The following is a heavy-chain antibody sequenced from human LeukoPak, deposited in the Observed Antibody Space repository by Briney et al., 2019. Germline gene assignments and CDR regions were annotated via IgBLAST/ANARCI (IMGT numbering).Heavy chain of an antibody. CDR1: GFTFSSYA. J-gene: IGHJ4*02. V-gene: IGHV3-23*01. CDR3: AAVLYSSSWLN. CDR2: ISGSGGST. Sequence: GGSLRLSCAASGFTFSSYAVSWVRQAPGKGLEWVSAISGSGGSTYYADSVKGRFTISRDNSKNTLYLQMNSLRAEDTAVYYCAAVLYSSSWLNWGQGTLVTVSS. D-gene: IGHD6-13*01.